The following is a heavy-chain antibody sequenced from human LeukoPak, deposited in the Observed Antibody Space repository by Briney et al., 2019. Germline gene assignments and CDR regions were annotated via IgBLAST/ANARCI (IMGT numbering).Heavy chain of an antibody. Sequence: GGSLRLSCAASGFTFSSYNMNWVRQAPGKGLEWVSYISSSSSNIYYADSVKGRFTISRDNAKNSLYLQMNSLRAEDTAVYYCARDTNCYDSSGYYYAYDYYHRMDLWGQGTTVSVSS. D-gene: IGHD3-22*01. CDR1: GFTFSSYN. CDR2: ISSSSSNI. J-gene: IGHJ6*02. V-gene: IGHV3-48*04. CDR3: ARDTNCYDSSGYYYAYDYYHRMDL.